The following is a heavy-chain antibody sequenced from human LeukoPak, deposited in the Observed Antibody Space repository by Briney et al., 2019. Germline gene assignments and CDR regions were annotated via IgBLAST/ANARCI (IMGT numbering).Heavy chain of an antibody. Sequence: SETLSLTCTVSGGSIGSSSYYWGWVRQPPGKGLEWIGTIFYTGNIDYNPSLKSRVTISVDTSKNQFSLKVNSVTAADTAVYYCARGGRYYDSSGYYLRQRSFDYWGQGTLVTVSS. J-gene: IGHJ4*02. CDR1: GGSIGSSSYY. V-gene: IGHV4-39*01. CDR3: ARGGRYYDSSGYYLRQRSFDY. CDR2: IFYTGNI. D-gene: IGHD3-22*01.